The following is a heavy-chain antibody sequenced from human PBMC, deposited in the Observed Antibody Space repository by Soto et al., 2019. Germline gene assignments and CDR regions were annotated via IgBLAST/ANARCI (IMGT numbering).Heavy chain of an antibody. J-gene: IGHJ6*02. CDR1: GFTFSSYG. CDR2: ISYDGSNK. D-gene: IGHD2-2*01. CDR3: ANGRPENDIVVVPAAIAGPYYYYGMDV. Sequence: GGSLRLSCAASGFTFSSYGMHWVRQAPGKGLEWVAVISYDGSNKYYADSVKGRFTISRDNSKNTLYLQMNSLRAEDTAVYYCANGRPENDIVVVPAAIAGPYYYYGMDVWGQGTTVTVSS. V-gene: IGHV3-30*18.